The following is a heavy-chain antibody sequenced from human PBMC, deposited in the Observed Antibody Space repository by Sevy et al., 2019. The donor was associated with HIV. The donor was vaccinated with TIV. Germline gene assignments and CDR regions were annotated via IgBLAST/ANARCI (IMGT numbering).Heavy chain of an antibody. CDR2: IDTRGGTM. CDR3: ARDPRFVTYRGEGGPFVY. Sequence: GGSLRLSCTASGFTFSDYYMNWIRQTPGKGPEWISYIDTRGGTMDYADSVKGRFTCSRGNAKNSLYLQLDSLRAEHTAVYYCARDPRFVTYRGEGGPFVYWGQGALVTGSS. J-gene: IGHJ4*02. V-gene: IGHV3-11*01. CDR1: GFTFSDYY. D-gene: IGHD3-16*01.